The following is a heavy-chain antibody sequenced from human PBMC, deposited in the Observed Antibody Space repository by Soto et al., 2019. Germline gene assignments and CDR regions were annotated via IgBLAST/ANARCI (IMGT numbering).Heavy chain of an antibody. Sequence: SETLSLTCTVSGGTISSWYWSWIRQPPGKGLEWIGYIYYSGSTNCNPSLKSRVTISVDTSKNQFSLKLSSVTAADTAVYYCARRYGSAIDYWGQGTLDTVSS. V-gene: IGHV4-59*08. CDR1: GGTISSWY. J-gene: IGHJ4*02. CDR3: ARRYGSAIDY. CDR2: IYYSGST. D-gene: IGHD1-26*01.